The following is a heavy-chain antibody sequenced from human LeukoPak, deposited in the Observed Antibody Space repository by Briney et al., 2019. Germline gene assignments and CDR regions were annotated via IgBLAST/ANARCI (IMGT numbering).Heavy chain of an antibody. V-gene: IGHV3-53*01. D-gene: IGHD5-12*01. CDR2: LYSGGMT. CDR3: ARMFGGNYYGYYFDN. Sequence: PGGSLRLSCSASGFIVNNYYMTWVRQAPGKGLECVSLLYSGGMTYYADSVKGRFTISADNSKNTVNLQMNSLRVEDTAIYYCARMFGGNYYGYYFDNWGQGSMLTVSS. J-gene: IGHJ4*02. CDR1: GFIVNNYY.